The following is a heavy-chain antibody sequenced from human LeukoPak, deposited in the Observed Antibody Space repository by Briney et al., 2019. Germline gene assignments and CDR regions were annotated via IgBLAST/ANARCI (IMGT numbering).Heavy chain of an antibody. D-gene: IGHD2-2*01. Sequence: PGGSLRLSCAASGFTFSSYAMHWVRQAPGKGLEWVAVISYDGSNKYYADSVKGRFTISRDNSKNTLYLQMNSLRAEDTAVYYCARDQPPHCSSTSCYGPQLDYWGQGTLVTVSS. CDR3: ARDQPPHCSSTSCYGPQLDY. J-gene: IGHJ4*02. CDR2: ISYDGSNK. V-gene: IGHV3-30-3*01. CDR1: GFTFSSYA.